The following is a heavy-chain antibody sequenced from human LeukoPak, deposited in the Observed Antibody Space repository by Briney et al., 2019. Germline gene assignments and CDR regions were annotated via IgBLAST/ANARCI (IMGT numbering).Heavy chain of an antibody. J-gene: IGHJ6*03. CDR1: GGSISTSSYY. Sequence: SETLSLTCTVSGGSISTSSYYWGWIRQPPGKGLQWIGSIYYDGSTYYNPSLKSRVIISVDTSKNQFSLKLSSVTAADTAVFYCARHKMVRGIGYYYYMDVWGKGTTVTISS. D-gene: IGHD3-10*01. CDR2: IYYDGST. CDR3: ARHKMVRGIGYYYYMDV. V-gene: IGHV4-39*01.